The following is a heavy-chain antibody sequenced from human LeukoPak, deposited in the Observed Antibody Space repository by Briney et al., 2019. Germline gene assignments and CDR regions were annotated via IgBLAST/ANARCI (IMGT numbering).Heavy chain of an antibody. V-gene: IGHV3-48*03. D-gene: IGHD2-2*01. Sequence: PGGSLRLSCAASGFTFSSYEMNWVRQAPRKGLEWVSYISSSGSTIYYADSVKGRFTISRDNAKNSLYLQMNSLRAEDTAVYYCAIDIVVVPAATDDYWGQGTLVTVSS. CDR3: AIDIVVVPAATDDY. CDR2: ISSSGSTI. CDR1: GFTFSSYE. J-gene: IGHJ4*02.